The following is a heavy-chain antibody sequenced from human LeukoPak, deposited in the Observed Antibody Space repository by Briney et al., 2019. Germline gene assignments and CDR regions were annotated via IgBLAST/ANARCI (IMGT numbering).Heavy chain of an antibody. Sequence: ASVKVSCKASGYTFTSYDINWVRQATGQGLEWMGWMNPNSGNTGYAQKFQGRVTITRNTSISTAYMELSSLRSEDTAVYYCARGRQQLGTYYFDYWGQGTLVTVSS. CDR3: ARGRQQLGTYYFDY. V-gene: IGHV1-8*03. CDR2: MNPNSGNT. J-gene: IGHJ4*02. CDR1: GYTFTSYD. D-gene: IGHD6-13*01.